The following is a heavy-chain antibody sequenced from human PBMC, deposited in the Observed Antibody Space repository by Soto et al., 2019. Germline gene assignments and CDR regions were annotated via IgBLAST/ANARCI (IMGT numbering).Heavy chain of an antibody. V-gene: IGHV4-30-4*01. CDR2: IYYSGST. D-gene: IGHD2-2*01. Sequence: SETLSLTCTVSGGSISSGDYYWSWIRQPPGKGLEWIGYIYYSGSTYYNPSLKSRVTISVDTPKNQFSLKLSSVTAADTAVYYCARDIKRDIVVVPAASDIGMDVWGQGTTVTVSS. J-gene: IGHJ6*02. CDR3: ARDIKRDIVVVPAASDIGMDV. CDR1: GGSISSGDYY.